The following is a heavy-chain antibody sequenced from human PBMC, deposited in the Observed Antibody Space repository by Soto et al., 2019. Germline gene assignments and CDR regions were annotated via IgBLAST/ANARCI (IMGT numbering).Heavy chain of an antibody. J-gene: IGHJ6*03. CDR1: GGSFSGYY. CDR2: INHSGST. CDR3: ARRNWNYLYYYYYMDV. V-gene: IGHV4-34*01. D-gene: IGHD1-7*01. Sequence: SETLSLTCAVYGGSFSGYYWSWIRQPPGKGLEWIGEINHSGSTNYNPSLKSRVTISVDTSKNQFSLKLSSVTAADTDVYYCARRNWNYLYYYYYMDVWGKGTTVTVSS.